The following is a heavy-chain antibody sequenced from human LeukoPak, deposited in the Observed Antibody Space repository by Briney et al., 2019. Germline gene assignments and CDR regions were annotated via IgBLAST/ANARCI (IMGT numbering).Heavy chain of an antibody. CDR2: IATSSDYI. Sequence: PGGSLRLSCAASGFTFSTYSMNWVRQAPGKGLEWVSSIATSSDYIYYAGSLKGRFTISRDNAKNSLYLHMNSLRPDDTAVYYCARGRSVTILRGVAISDGFDIWGQGTKVTVS. CDR3: ARGRSVTILRGVAISDGFDI. J-gene: IGHJ3*02. V-gene: IGHV3-21*06. CDR1: GFTFSTYS. D-gene: IGHD3-10*01.